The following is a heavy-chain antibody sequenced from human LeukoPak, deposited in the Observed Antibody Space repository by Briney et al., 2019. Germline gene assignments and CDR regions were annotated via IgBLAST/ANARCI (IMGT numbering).Heavy chain of an antibody. CDR2: IRYDGSNK. J-gene: IGHJ4*02. Sequence: GGSLRLSCAAPGFTFSSYGMHWVRQAPGKGLEWVAFIRYDGSNKYYADSVKGRFTISRDNAKNSLYLQMNSLRAEDTAVYYCARADTTGGYYFDYWGQGTLVTVSS. V-gene: IGHV3-30*02. CDR3: ARADTTGGYYFDY. D-gene: IGHD4-17*01. CDR1: GFTFSSYG.